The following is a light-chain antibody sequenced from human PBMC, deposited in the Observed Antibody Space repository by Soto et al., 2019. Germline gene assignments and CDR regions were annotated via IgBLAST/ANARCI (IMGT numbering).Light chain of an antibody. CDR2: GAS. V-gene: IGKV3-15*01. Sequence: DIVMTQSPATLPMSPGERATLSCRASQTINNNLAWNQQKPGQAPRLLIYGASTRATGIPDRFSGSGSGTEFTLTISSPQSEDFAVYYCQQYDKWPWTFGQGTKVEIK. J-gene: IGKJ1*01. CDR3: QQYDKWPWT. CDR1: QTINNN.